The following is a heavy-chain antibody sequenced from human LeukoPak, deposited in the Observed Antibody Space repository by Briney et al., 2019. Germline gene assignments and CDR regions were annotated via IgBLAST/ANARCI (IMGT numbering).Heavy chain of an antibody. V-gene: IGHV4-39*01. D-gene: IGHD6-19*01. J-gene: IGHJ4*02. Sequence: KPSETLSLTCTVSGGSISSSSYYWGWIRQPPGKGLEWIGSIYYSGSTYYNPSLKSRVTISVDTSKNQFSLKLSSVTAADTAVYYCARHRGTLDAQQLPRLAQWLAPDRMTPYDYWGQGTLVTVSS. CDR1: GGSISSSSYY. CDR3: ARHRGTLDAQQLPRLAQWLAPDRMTPYDY. CDR2: IYYSGST.